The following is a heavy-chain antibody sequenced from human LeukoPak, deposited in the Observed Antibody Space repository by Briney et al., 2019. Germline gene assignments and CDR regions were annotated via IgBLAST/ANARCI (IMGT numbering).Heavy chain of an antibody. Sequence: GGSLRLSCAASGFSFRAYTINWVRQAPGKGLEWVSSVNPSHAYQFYADSVKGRFTISRDNVKNSLFLQMDRLRAEDTAVYYCARDRDYYDSNSFSPDAFDIWGQGTMVTVSS. D-gene: IGHD3-22*01. CDR2: VNPSHAYQ. CDR3: ARDRDYYDSNSFSPDAFDI. J-gene: IGHJ3*02. V-gene: IGHV3-21*06. CDR1: GFSFRAYT.